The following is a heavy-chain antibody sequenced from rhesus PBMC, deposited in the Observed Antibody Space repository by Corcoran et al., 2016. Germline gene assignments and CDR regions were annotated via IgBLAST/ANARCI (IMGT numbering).Heavy chain of an antibody. J-gene: IGHJ4*01. Sequence: EVQLVESGGGLAKPGGSLRLSCAASGFTFSSYWMSWVRQTPGKGLEWISAINSGGGTTYYTDSVKGRFTISRDNSENTVSLQMNSLRTEDTAVYYCTKESVRAFDYWGQGVLVTVSS. V-gene: IGHV3S42*01. D-gene: IGHD4-35*01. CDR1: GFTFSSYW. CDR3: TKESVRAFDY. CDR2: INSGGGTT.